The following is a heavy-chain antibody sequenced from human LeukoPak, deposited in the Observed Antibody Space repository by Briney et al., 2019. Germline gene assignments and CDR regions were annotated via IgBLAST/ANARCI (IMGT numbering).Heavy chain of an antibody. J-gene: IGHJ5*02. D-gene: IGHD6-6*01. V-gene: IGHV4-39*07. CDR1: GGSISSSSYY. CDR2: IYYSGST. Sequence: HPSETLSLTCTVSGGSISSSSYYWGWIRQPPGKGLEWIGSIYYSGSTYYNPSLKSPVTISVDTSKNQFSLKLSSVTAADTAVYYCARKHGYSSSSPFDPWGQGTLVTVSS. CDR3: ARKHGYSSSSPFDP.